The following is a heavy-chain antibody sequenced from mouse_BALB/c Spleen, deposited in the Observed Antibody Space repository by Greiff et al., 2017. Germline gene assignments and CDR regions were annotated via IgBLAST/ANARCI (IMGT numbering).Heavy chain of an antibody. D-gene: IGHD1-1*01. CDR2: ISTYYGDA. CDR1: GYTFTDYA. V-gene: IGHV1S137*01. J-gene: IGHJ2*01. CDR3: ARRGFITTVFDY. Sequence: VQLQQSGAELVRPGVSVKISCKGSGYTFTDYAMHWVKQSHAKSLEWIGVISTYYGDASYNQKFKGKATMTVDKSSSTAYMELARLTSEDSAIYYCARRGFITTVFDYWGQGTTLTVSS.